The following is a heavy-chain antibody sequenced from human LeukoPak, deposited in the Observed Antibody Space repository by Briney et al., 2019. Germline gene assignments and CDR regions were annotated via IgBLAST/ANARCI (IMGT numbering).Heavy chain of an antibody. J-gene: IGHJ4*02. D-gene: IGHD6-19*01. CDR3: AKGSRDSSGWYRDY. V-gene: IGHV3-23*01. CDR1: GFTFSSYA. Sequence: GGSLRLSCAASGFTFSSYAMSWVRQAPGKGLEWVSAISGSGGSTYYADSVKGRFTISRDISKNTLYLQMNSLRTEDTAVYYCAKGSRDSSGWYRDYWGQGTLVTVSS. CDR2: ISGSGGST.